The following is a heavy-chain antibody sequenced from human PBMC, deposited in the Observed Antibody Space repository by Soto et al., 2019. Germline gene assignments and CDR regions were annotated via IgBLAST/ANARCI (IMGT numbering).Heavy chain of an antibody. V-gene: IGHV4-34*01. D-gene: IGHD6-13*01. Sequence: SETLSLTCAVYGGSFSGYYWSWIRQPPGKGLEWIGEINHSGSTNYNPSLKSRVTISVDTAKNQFSLKLSFVTAADTAVYYCARIAGYSSSWYLHYYYGMDVWGQGTTVTVSS. J-gene: IGHJ6*02. CDR3: ARIAGYSSSWYLHYYYGMDV. CDR1: GGSFSGYY. CDR2: INHSGST.